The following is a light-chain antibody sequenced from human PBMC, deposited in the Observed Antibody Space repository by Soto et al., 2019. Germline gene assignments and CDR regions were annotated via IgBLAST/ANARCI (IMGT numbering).Light chain of an antibody. J-gene: IGLJ1*01. CDR3: CSYARXYTYA. CDR2: DVS. Sequence: QSFLTQPRSVSGSPGQSVTISCTGPSRDVDDYNSVAWYQQHPDKAPKFIIYDVSKRPSGVTDRFSGSKSGKTASLTISGLQAEDEGDYHSCSYARXYTYAFGGGTKXTXL. CDR1: SRDVDDYNS. V-gene: IGLV2-11*01.